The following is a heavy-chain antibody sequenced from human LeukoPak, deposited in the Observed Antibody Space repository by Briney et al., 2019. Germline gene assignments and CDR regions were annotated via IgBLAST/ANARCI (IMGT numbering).Heavy chain of an antibody. Sequence: SETLSLTCAVYGGSFSGYYWSWIRQPPGKGLEWIGEINHSGSTSYNPSLKSRVTISVDTSKNQFSLKLSSVTAADTAVYYCARENGYYYGSNNWFDPWGQGTLVTVSS. CDR3: ARENGYYYGSNNWFDP. J-gene: IGHJ5*02. D-gene: IGHD3-10*01. CDR2: INHSGST. V-gene: IGHV4-34*01. CDR1: GGSFSGYY.